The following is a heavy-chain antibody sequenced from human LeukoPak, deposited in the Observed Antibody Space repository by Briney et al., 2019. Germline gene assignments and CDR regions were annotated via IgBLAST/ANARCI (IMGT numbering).Heavy chain of an antibody. V-gene: IGHV4-39*07. CDR1: GGSISSSSYY. Sequence: SETLSLTCTVSGGSISSSSYYWGWIRQPPGKGLEWIGSIYYSGSTYYNPSLKSRVTISVDTSKNQFSLKLSSVTAADTAVYYCASIIPDTVTTWFDPWGQGTLVTVSS. J-gene: IGHJ5*02. CDR3: ASIIPDTVTTWFDP. D-gene: IGHD4-11*01. CDR2: IYYSGST.